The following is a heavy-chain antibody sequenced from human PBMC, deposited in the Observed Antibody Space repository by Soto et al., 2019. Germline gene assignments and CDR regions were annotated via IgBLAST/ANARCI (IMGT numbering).Heavy chain of an antibody. D-gene: IGHD4-17*01. J-gene: IGHJ5*02. V-gene: IGHV4-30-4*01. CDR2: IYYSGST. Sequence: SETLSLTCTVSGFSISSGDYYWSWIRQPPGKGLEWIGYIYYSGSTYYNPSLKSRVTISVDTSKNQFSLKLSSVTAADTAVYYCARSDTTVVTPGDWFDPWGQGTLVTVSS. CDR1: GFSISSGDYY. CDR3: ARSDTTVVTPGDWFDP.